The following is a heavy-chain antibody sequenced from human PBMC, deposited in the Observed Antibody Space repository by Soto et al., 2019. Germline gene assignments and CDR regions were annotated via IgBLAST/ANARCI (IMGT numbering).Heavy chain of an antibody. CDR2: IYYSGST. J-gene: IGHJ4*02. CDR3: ARGAIAAQAFDS. V-gene: IGHV4-59*13. Sequence: PSETLSLTCTVSGDSIRSYYWSWIRQPPGKELEWIGYIYYSGSTNYNPSLKSRVTISADTSKNQFSLKLTSVTAADTAVYYCARGAIAAQAFDSWGQGTLVTVSS. CDR1: GDSIRSYY. D-gene: IGHD6-13*01.